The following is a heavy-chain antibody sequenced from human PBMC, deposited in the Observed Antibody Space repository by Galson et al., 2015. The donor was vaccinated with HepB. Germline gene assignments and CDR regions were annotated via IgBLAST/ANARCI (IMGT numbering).Heavy chain of an antibody. D-gene: IGHD2-15*01. CDR3: VRGSTLRFGFCSAGSCYSDY. Sequence: SVKVSCKASGYTFSNFDINWVRQATGKGLEWMGWMKPNSANTAYAQKFKGRVAMTRDTSISTAYMELSGLRSDDTAVHYCVRGSTLRFGFCSAGSCYSDYWGQGTLVTVSS. J-gene: IGHJ4*02. CDR2: MKPNSANT. V-gene: IGHV1-8*01. CDR1: GYTFSNFD.